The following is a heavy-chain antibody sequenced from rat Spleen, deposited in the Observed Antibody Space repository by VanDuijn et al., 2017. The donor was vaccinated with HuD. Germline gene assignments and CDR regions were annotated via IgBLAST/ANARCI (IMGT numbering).Heavy chain of an antibody. CDR1: GFTYSNYV. CDR2: ISPSGGDT. Sequence: EVQLVESGGGLVQPGRSLKLSCAASGFTYSNYVMAWVSQAPTKGLEWVASISPSGGDTFYRDSGKGRFTVSEDNTKSSLYLRMNSLRSEDTSTYYCTRGTYYRHWGQGVMVTVSS. D-gene: IGHD1-9*01. CDR3: TRGTYYRH. J-gene: IGHJ2*01. V-gene: IGHV5-25*01.